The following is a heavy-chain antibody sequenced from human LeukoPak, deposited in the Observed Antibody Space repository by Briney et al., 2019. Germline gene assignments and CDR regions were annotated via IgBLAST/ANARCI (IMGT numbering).Heavy chain of an antibody. J-gene: IGHJ6*02. CDR1: GGSFSGYY. Sequence: SETLSLTCAVYGGSFSGYYWSWIRQPPGKGLEWIGEINHSGSTNYNPSLKSRVTISVDTSKNQFSLKLSSVTAADTAVYYCASRPPYYCGMDVWGQGTTVTVSS. V-gene: IGHV4-34*01. CDR3: ASRPPYYCGMDV. D-gene: IGHD6-6*01. CDR2: INHSGST.